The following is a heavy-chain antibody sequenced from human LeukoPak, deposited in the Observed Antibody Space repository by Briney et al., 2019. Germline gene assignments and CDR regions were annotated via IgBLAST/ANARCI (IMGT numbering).Heavy chain of an antibody. CDR2: IYYSGST. D-gene: IGHD4-23*01. Sequence: TLSLTCTVSGGSISSGDYYWSWIRQPPGKGLEWIGYIYYSGSTYYNTSLKSRVTISVDTSKNQFSLKLSSVTAADTAVYYCARDLLNEGNHLDYWGQGTLVTVSS. J-gene: IGHJ4*02. V-gene: IGHV4-30-4*01. CDR1: GGSISSGDYY. CDR3: ARDLLNEGNHLDY.